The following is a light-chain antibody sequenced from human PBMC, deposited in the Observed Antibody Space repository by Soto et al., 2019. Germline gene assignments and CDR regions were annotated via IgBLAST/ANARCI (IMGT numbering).Light chain of an antibody. CDR1: QSVSTY. CDR3: LQHNTYPLT. V-gene: IGKV3-11*01. CDR2: DAS. Sequence: EIVLTQSPATLSLSPGERATLSCWASQSVSTYLAWYQQKPGQAPRLLIYDASNRATGIPARFSASGSGTDFTLTISSLEPEDFATYYCLQHNTYPLTFGGGTKVEIK. J-gene: IGKJ4*01.